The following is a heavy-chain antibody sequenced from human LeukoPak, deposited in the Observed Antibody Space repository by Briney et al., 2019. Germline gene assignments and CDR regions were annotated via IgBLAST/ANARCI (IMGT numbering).Heavy chain of an antibody. V-gene: IGHV3-48*01. J-gene: IGHJ5*02. CDR2: ISSSSSTI. D-gene: IGHD3-22*01. CDR1: GFTFSSYS. Sequence: GGPLRLSCAASGFTFSSYSMNWVRQAPGKGLEWVSYISSSSSTIYYADSVKGRFTISRDNAKNSPYLQMNSLRAEDTAVYYCARGPLYYYDSSGHNWFDPWGQGTLVTVSS. CDR3: ARGPLYYYDSSGHNWFDP.